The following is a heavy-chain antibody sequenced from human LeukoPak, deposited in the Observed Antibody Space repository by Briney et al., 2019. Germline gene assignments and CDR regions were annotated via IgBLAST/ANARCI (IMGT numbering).Heavy chain of an antibody. CDR3: ARLSTHCISTSCYTGGFDY. J-gene: IGHJ4*02. V-gene: IGHV5-51*01. D-gene: IGHD2-2*02. CDR2: FYPGDSDT. CDR1: GYSFTSYW. Sequence: GESLKISCKGSGYSFTSYWIGWVRQMPGKGMEWMGIFYPGDSDTRYSPSFQGQVTISADKSISTAYLQWSSLKASDTAMYYCARLSTHCISTSCYTGGFDYWGQGTLVTVSS.